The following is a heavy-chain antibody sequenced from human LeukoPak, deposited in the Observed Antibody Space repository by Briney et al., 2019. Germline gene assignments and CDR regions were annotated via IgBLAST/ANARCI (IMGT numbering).Heavy chain of an antibody. J-gene: IGHJ6*02. CDR3: ARDGEPAVPGGAYFYGMDV. CDR2: INPSGGGT. V-gene: IGHV1-46*01. D-gene: IGHD6-19*01. CDR1: GYTFTSYY. Sequence: ASVKVSCKASGYTFTSYYMHWIRQAPGQGLEWMGIINPSGGGTSYAQKFQGRVTMTGDTSTSTVYMELSSLTSDDTAVYYCARDGEPAVPGGAYFYGMDVWGQGTTVTVSS.